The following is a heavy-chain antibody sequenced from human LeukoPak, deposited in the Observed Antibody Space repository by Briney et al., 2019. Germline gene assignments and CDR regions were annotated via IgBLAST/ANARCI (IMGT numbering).Heavy chain of an antibody. J-gene: IGHJ6*02. Sequence: GGSLRLSCAASGFTVSSNYMSWVRQAPGKGLEWVSVTYSGGSTHYADSVKGRFTISRDNSKNTLYLQMNSLRAEDTAVYYCARHQILTGYYSYYGMDVWGQGTTVTVSS. V-gene: IGHV3-66*04. CDR1: GFTVSSNY. CDR2: TYSGGST. CDR3: ARHQILTGYYSYYGMDV. D-gene: IGHD3-9*01.